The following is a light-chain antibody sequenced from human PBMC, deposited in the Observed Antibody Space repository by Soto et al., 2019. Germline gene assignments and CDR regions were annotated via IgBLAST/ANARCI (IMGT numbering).Light chain of an antibody. Sequence: QSVVTQPPSASGTPGQRVTISCSGSTSNIGSNTVNWYQQLPGTAPKLLIYNNNQLPSGVPDRFSGSKSGTSASLAISGLQSEDEADYYCSAWDDSLNGYVFGTGTQLTVL. V-gene: IGLV1-44*01. J-gene: IGLJ1*01. CDR2: NNN. CDR3: SAWDDSLNGYV. CDR1: TSNIGSNT.